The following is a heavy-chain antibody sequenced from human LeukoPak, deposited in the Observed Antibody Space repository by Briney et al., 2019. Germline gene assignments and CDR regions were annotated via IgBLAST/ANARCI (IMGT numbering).Heavy chain of an antibody. CDR1: GFTFSSHA. Sequence: GGSLRLSCTPSGFTFSSHAMSWVRQAPGKGLEWVSVIYSGGSTYYADSVKGRFTISRDNSKNTLYLQMNSLRVEDTAVYYCARQHRSGWYYYDYWGQGTLVTVSS. D-gene: IGHD6-19*01. J-gene: IGHJ4*02. CDR2: IYSGGST. CDR3: ARQHRSGWYYYDY. V-gene: IGHV3-66*04.